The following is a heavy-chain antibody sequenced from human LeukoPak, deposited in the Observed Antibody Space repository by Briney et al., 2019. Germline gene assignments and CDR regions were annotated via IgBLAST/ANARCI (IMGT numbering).Heavy chain of an antibody. CDR3: TTKWTLYGDYPAVDY. J-gene: IGHJ4*02. CDR1: GFTFSNAW. CDR2: IKSKTDGGTT. Sequence: GGSLRLSCAASGFTFSNAWMSWVRQAPGKGLEWVGRIKSKTDGGTTGYAAPVKGRFTISRDDSKNTLYLQMNSLKTEDTAVYYCTTKWTLYGDYPAVDYWGQGTLVTVSS. D-gene: IGHD4-17*01. V-gene: IGHV3-15*01.